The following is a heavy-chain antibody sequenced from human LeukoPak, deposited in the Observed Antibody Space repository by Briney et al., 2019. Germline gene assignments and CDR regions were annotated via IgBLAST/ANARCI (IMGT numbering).Heavy chain of an antibody. CDR2: ISYDGSNK. D-gene: IGHD3-22*01. CDR3: AKRLGYYDSSEGYFDY. V-gene: IGHV3-30*18. J-gene: IGHJ4*02. CDR1: GFAFSNPW. Sequence: PGGSLRLSCAASGFAFSNPWMSWVRQAPGKGLEWVAVISYDGSNKNYADSVKGRFTISRDISKNTLYLQMNSLRAEDTAVYYCAKRLGYYDSSEGYFDYWGQGTLVTVSS.